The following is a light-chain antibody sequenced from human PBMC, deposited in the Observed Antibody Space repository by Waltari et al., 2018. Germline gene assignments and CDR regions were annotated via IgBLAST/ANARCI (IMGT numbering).Light chain of an antibody. CDR1: NIATKS. J-gene: IGLJ3*02. CDR3: QVWDSSSDHPRV. Sequence: SYVLTQPPSVSVAPGKTARITCGGENIATKSVAWYQQRPGQAPVLVVYDDRDRPSGIPERFSGSNSGNAATLTINRVEAGDEADYFCQVWDSSSDHPRVFGGGTKLTVL. CDR2: DDR. V-gene: IGLV3-21*03.